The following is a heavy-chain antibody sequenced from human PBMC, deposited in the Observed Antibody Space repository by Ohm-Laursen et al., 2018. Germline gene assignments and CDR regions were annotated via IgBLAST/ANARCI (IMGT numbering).Heavy chain of an antibody. CDR3: ARGYYDSSGYPWYFDY. J-gene: IGHJ4*02. V-gene: IGHV3-7*01. CDR1: GFIFSSYW. D-gene: IGHD3-22*01. Sequence: GSLRLSCTASGFIFSSYWMSWVRQAPGKGLEWVANIKEDGSEKSYVGSVRGRFTISRDNAENSLYLQMNSLRADDTAVYYCARGYYDSSGYPWYFDYWGQGTLVTVSS. CDR2: IKEDGSEK.